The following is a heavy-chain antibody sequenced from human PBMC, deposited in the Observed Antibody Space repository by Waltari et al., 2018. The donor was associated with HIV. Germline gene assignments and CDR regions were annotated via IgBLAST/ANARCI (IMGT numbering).Heavy chain of an antibody. CDR2: IYNSGNT. CDR1: GGSLSLGDYS. J-gene: IGHJ6*02. CDR3: ARERGTPPLESKYYYYGMDV. V-gene: IGHV4-31*03. Sequence: QVQLQESGPGLVKPSQTLSLPCTVSGGSLSLGDYSLSWIRHHPGKGLEWIGYIYNSGNTDYNPSLKSRVTISLDTSKNHFSLKLNSVTGADSAIYYCARERGTPPLESKYYYYGMDVWGQGTTVTVSS.